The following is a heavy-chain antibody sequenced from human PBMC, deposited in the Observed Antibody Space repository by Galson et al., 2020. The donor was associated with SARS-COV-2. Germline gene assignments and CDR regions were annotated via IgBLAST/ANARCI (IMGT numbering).Heavy chain of an antibody. CDR3: AGGAWGRLVFGVVNNWFDP. Sequence: SETLSLTCTVSGGSISSSSYYWGWIRQPPGKGLEWIGSIYYSGSTYYNPSLKSRVTISVDTSKNQFSLKLSSVTAADTAVYYCAGGAWGRLVFGVVNNWFDPWGQGTLVTVSS. CDR2: IYYSGST. D-gene: IGHD3-3*01. V-gene: IGHV4-39*07. CDR1: GGSISSSSYY. J-gene: IGHJ5*02.